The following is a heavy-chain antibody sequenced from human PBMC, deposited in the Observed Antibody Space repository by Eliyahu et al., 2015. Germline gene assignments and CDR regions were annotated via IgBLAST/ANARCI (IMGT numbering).Heavy chain of an antibody. V-gene: IGHV1-58*01. Sequence: QMQLVQSGPEVKXPGTSVKVSCKXSGFTFTSXAVQXVXQAXGQRLEWIGWIVVGSGNTNYAQKFQERVTITRDMSTSTAYMELSSLRSEDTAVYYCAAGNYWGQGTLVTVSS. J-gene: IGHJ4*02. CDR3: AAGNY. CDR1: GFTFTSXA. CDR2: IVVGSGNT.